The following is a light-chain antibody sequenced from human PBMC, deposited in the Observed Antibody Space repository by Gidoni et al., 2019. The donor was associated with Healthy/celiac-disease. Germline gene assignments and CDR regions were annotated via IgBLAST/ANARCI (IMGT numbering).Light chain of an antibody. V-gene: IGKV3-11*01. CDR3: QQRSNSGIT. CDR2: DAS. Sequence: EIVLTQSPATLSLSPGERATLSCRASQSVSSYLAWYQQKPGQAPRLLIYDASNRATGIPARFSGSGSGTDFTLTISSLEPEDFAVYYCQQRSNSGITFGPGTKVEIK. J-gene: IGKJ3*01. CDR1: QSVSSY.